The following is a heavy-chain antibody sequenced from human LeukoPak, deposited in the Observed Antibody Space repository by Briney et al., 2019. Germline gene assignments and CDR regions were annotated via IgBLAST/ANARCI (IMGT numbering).Heavy chain of an antibody. D-gene: IGHD5-24*01. Sequence: GGSLRLSCAASGFTFSSYGMHWVRQAPGKGLQWVAFIRYDGSNKYYADSVKGRFTISRDNSKNTLYLQMNSLRAEDTAVYYCAKVEMRAGFDAFDIWGQGTMVTVSS. CDR1: GFTFSSYG. CDR2: IRYDGSNK. V-gene: IGHV3-30*02. J-gene: IGHJ3*02. CDR3: AKVEMRAGFDAFDI.